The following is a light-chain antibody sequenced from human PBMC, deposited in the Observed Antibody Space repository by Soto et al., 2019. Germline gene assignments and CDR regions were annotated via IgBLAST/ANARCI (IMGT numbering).Light chain of an antibody. CDR1: QSVLHSSNNKNY. J-gene: IGKJ2*01. CDR2: WAS. CDR3: QQYYTTPYT. Sequence: DIVMTQSPDSLAVSLGERATINCKSSQSVLHSSNNKNYLAWYQQKPGQPPKLLIYWASTRESGFPDRFSGSGSGTDFTLTISSLQAEDVAVYYCQQYYTTPYTFGQGTKLEIK. V-gene: IGKV4-1*01.